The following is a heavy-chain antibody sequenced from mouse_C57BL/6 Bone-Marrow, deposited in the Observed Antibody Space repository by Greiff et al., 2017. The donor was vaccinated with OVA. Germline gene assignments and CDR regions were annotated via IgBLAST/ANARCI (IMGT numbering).Heavy chain of an antibody. Sequence: EVKLMESGGGLVQPGDSLSLSCAASGFTFTNYYMSWVRQPPGKALEWLAFIRNKPNGSTTEYSASVKGRFTISRDNSQSSLYLQMNALTAEDSATYYCARYKGRVAVDYFDYWGQGTALTVSS. CDR1: GFTFTNYY. J-gene: IGHJ2*01. CDR2: IRNKPNGSTT. D-gene: IGHD1-1*01. V-gene: IGHV7-3*01. CDR3: ARYKGRVAVDYFDY.